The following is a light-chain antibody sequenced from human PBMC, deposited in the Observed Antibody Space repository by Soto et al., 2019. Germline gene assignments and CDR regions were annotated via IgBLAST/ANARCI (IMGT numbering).Light chain of an antibody. Sequence: EIVLTQSPGTLSVSPGERVTLSCRASQSLSSSYLAWYQQKPGQAPRLLISGASSRATGLPDRFSGSGSGTDFTLTISRLEPEDLAVYYCQQYSSSTLTFGGGTKVEIK. CDR3: QQYSSSTLT. V-gene: IGKV3-20*01. J-gene: IGKJ4*01. CDR2: GAS. CDR1: QSLSSSY.